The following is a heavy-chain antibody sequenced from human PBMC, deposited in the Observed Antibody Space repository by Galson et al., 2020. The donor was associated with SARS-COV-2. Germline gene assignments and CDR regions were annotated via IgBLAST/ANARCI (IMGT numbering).Heavy chain of an antibody. J-gene: IGHJ4*02. CDR3: ARDSSYDSSGYFGAFDY. D-gene: IGHD3-22*01. Sequence: GESLKISCAASGFTFSYYSMNWVRQAPGKGLEWVSSLSGDSGYIYYADSVKGRFTISRDNSRNSLNLQLNSLRAEDTAVYFCARDSSYDSSGYFGAFDYWGQGTLVTVSS. CDR2: LSGDSGYI. V-gene: IGHV3-21*01. CDR1: GFTFSYYS.